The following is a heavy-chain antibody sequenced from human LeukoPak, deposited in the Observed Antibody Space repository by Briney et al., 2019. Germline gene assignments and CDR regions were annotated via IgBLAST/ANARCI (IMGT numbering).Heavy chain of an antibody. CDR2: ISYDGSNK. CDR1: GFTFSSYA. J-gene: IGHJ4*02. CDR3: ARRRDGSSWYQYYFDY. D-gene: IGHD6-13*01. Sequence: GGSLRLSCAASGFTFSSYAMHWVRQAPGKGLEWVAVISYDGSNKYYADSVKGRFTISRDNSKNTLYLQMNSLRAEDTAVYYCARRRDGSSWYQYYFDYWGQGTLVTVSS. V-gene: IGHV3-30-3*01.